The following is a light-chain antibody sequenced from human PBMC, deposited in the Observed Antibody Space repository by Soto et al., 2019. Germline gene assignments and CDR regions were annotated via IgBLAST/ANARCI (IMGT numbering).Light chain of an antibody. CDR1: SSNIGSNT. J-gene: IGLJ2*01. CDR3: AAWDDSLNGVV. CDR2: SNN. V-gene: IGLV1-44*01. Sequence: QSVLTQPPSASGTPGQRVTLSCSGSSSNIGSNTVNWYQQLPGTAPKLLIYSNNQRPSGVPDRFSGSTSGTSASLAISGLQPEDEADYYCAAWDDSLNGVVFGGGTKLTVL.